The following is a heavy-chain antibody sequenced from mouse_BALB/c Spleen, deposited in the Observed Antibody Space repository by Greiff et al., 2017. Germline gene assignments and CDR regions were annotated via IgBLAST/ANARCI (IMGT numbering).Heavy chain of an antibody. V-gene: IGHV1-82*01. CDR3: ARSGDSYYFDY. J-gene: IGHJ2*01. D-gene: IGHD3-1*01. CDR2: IYPGDGDT. CDR1: GYAFSSSW. Sequence: QVQLQQSGPELVKPGASVKISCKASGYAFSSSWMNWVKQRPGQGLEWIGRIYPGDGDTNYNGKFKGKATLTADKSSSTAYMQLSSLTSVDSAVYFCARSGDSYYFDYWGQGTTLTVSS.